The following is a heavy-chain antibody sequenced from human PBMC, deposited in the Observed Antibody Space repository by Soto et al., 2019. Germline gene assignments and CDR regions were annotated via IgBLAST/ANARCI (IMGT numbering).Heavy chain of an antibody. CDR3: ARVMITFGGVIGSDY. CDR2: IYYSGST. V-gene: IGHV4-31*03. Sequence: SATLSLTCTVSEGSISSGGHYWSWIRQHPGKGLEWIGYIYYSGSTYYNPSLKSRVTISVDTSKNQFSLKLSSVTAADTAVYYCARVMITFGGVIGSDYWGQGTLVTVSS. D-gene: IGHD3-16*02. J-gene: IGHJ4*02. CDR1: EGSISSGGHY.